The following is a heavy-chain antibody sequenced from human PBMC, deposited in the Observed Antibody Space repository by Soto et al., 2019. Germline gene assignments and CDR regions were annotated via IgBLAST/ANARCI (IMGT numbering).Heavy chain of an antibody. CDR3: AKQQGPGTPYYYAMDV. V-gene: IGHV3-23*01. CDR1: GFTFSSYA. D-gene: IGHD1-1*01. CDR2: IRGSGDRT. J-gene: IGHJ6*02. Sequence: EVQLLESGGGLVQPGGSLRLSCAASGFTFSSYAMSWVRLAPGKGLEWVSVIRGSGDRTYYADSVKGRFTISRDNSKNTLYMQMNTLRAEDTAVYYCAKQQGPGTPYYYAMDVWGQGTTVTVSS.